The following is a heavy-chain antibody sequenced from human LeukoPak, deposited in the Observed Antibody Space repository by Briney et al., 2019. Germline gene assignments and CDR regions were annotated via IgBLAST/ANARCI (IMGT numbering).Heavy chain of an antibody. V-gene: IGHV5-51*01. CDR2: INPGDSDT. Sequence: GESLKISCKGSGYNFATYWIAWVRQMLGKGLEWMAIINPGDSDTRYSPSFQGQVTISADKSISTAYLQWSSLKASDTAMYYCARLVGATISYFDYWGQGTLVTVSS. D-gene: IGHD5-12*01. J-gene: IGHJ4*02. CDR3: ARLVGATISYFDY. CDR1: GYNFATYW.